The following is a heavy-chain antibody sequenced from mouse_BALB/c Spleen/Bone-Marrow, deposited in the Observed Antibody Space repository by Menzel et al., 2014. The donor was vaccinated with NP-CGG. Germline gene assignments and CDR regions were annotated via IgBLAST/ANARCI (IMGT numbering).Heavy chain of an antibody. Sequence: QVQLKESGPGLVQPSQSLSITCTVSGFSLTSYGVHWVRRSPGKGLEWLGVIWRGGSTDYNAAFMSRLSITKDNSKSQVFFKMNSLQADDTAIYYCAKKREIYYGYGAMDYWGQGTSVTVSS. V-gene: IGHV2-5*01. CDR1: GFSLTSYG. CDR2: IWRGGST. J-gene: IGHJ4*01. CDR3: AKKREIYYGYGAMDY. D-gene: IGHD2-2*01.